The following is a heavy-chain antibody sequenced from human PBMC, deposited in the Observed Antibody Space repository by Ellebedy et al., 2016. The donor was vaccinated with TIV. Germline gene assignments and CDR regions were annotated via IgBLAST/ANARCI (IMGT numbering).Heavy chain of an antibody. CDR3: ARNRYCSSGDCYALGY. CDR1: GFTFNIYW. Sequence: GESLKISCAASGFTFNIYWMNWVRQTPGKGLVWVSCPNSDGSNAVYADSVRGRFTISRDNAKNMLYLQMNSLRAEDTAVYYCARNRYCSSGDCYALGYWGQGTLVTVSS. J-gene: IGHJ4*02. CDR2: PNSDGSNA. D-gene: IGHD2-15*01. V-gene: IGHV3-74*01.